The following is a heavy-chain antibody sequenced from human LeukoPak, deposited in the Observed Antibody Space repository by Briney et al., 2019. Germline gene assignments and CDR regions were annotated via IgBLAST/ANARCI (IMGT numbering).Heavy chain of an antibody. V-gene: IGHV3-23*01. CDR2: ISGSGGST. D-gene: IGHD3-9*01. CDR3: AKATTYYDILTGYWYYFDY. CDR1: GFTFSSYA. J-gene: IGHJ4*02. Sequence: GGSLRLSCAASGFTFSSYAMSWVRQAPGKGLEWVSAISGSGGSTYYADSVKGRFTISRDNSKSTLYLQMNSLRAEDTAVYYCAKATTYYDILTGYWYYFDYWGQGTLVTVSS.